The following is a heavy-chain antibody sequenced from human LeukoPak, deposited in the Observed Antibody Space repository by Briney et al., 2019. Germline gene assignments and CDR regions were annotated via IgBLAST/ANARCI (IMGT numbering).Heavy chain of an antibody. J-gene: IGHJ3*02. CDR3: ARTVLPYAFDI. CDR1: GGSISSYY. CDR2: IYYSGST. D-gene: IGHD3-10*01. V-gene: IGHV4-59*01. Sequence: SETLSLTCTVSGGSISSYYWSWIRQPPGKGLEWIGYIYYSGSTNYNPSLESRVTISVDTSKNQFSLKLSSVTAADTAVYYCARTVLPYAFDIWGQGTMVTVSS.